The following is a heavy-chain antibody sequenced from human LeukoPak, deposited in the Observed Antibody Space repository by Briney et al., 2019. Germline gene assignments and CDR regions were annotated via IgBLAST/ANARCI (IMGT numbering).Heavy chain of an antibody. J-gene: IGHJ2*01. CDR3: TKDRKGDYPYWYFDL. Sequence: GRSLRLSCAASGFTFSTYGMHWVRQAPGKGLEWVAVISYDGSNKYYADSVKGRFTISRDNSKNTLYLQMSSLRAEDTAVYYCTKDRKGDYPYWYFDLWGRGTLVTVSS. CDR1: GFTFSTYG. D-gene: IGHD4-17*01. CDR2: ISYDGSNK. V-gene: IGHV3-30*18.